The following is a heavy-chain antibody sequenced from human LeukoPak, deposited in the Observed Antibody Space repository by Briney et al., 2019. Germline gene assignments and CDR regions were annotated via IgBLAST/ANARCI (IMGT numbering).Heavy chain of an antibody. V-gene: IGHV1-18*01. Sequence: ASVKVSCKASGYTFTSYGISWVRQAPGQGLEWMGWISAYNGNTKYAQKLQGRVTMTTDTSTSTAYMELRSLRSDDTAVYYCARPKRYYYDSSGYYRYFDYWGQGTLVTVSS. CDR2: ISAYNGNT. CDR3: ARPKRYYYDSSGYYRYFDY. D-gene: IGHD3-22*01. CDR1: GYTFTSYG. J-gene: IGHJ4*02.